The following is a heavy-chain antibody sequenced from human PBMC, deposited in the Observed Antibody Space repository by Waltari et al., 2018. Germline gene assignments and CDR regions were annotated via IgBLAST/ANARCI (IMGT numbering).Heavy chain of an antibody. CDR3: ARSSASGYDSTFDI. Sequence: EVQLVQPGAAVNMPGESLKISCRGSGYSFTSYWLGWVRQLPGKGLEWMGIIYPGDSDTRYSPSFQGQVTISADKSISTAYLQWGSLKASDTAMYYCARSSASGYDSTFDIWGQGTMVTVSS. CDR2: IYPGDSDT. D-gene: IGHD3-22*01. J-gene: IGHJ3*02. V-gene: IGHV5-51*03. CDR1: GYSFTSYW.